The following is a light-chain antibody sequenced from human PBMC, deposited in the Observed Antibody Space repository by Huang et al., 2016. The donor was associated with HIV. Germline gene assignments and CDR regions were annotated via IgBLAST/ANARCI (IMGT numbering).Light chain of an antibody. V-gene: IGKV3-15*01. CDR3: QQYHNWPYT. J-gene: IGKJ2*01. CDR1: QSVATN. Sequence: EIIMTQSPATLSLSPGEGASLSCRANQSVATNLAWYLHSPCQGPRILIFGASTRASCLPGRFCGSGAGTQFTLTVSGLQSEDFAVYYCQQYHNWPYTFGQGTKLEI. CDR2: GAS.